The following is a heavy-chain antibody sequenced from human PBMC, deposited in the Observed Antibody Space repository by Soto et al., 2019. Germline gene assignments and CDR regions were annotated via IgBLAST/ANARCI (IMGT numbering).Heavy chain of an antibody. CDR2: ISYDGSDK. Sequence: QVQLVESGGGVVQPGRSLRLSCAASGFTFSNYAMHWVRQAPGKGLEWVAVISYDGSDKYYADSVKGRFTISRDNSKNTLYLQMNSLRAEDTAVYYCARDIWVLVPAATVFDYWGQGALVTVSS. CDR3: ARDIWVLVPAATVFDY. J-gene: IGHJ4*02. V-gene: IGHV3-30-3*01. CDR1: GFTFSNYA. D-gene: IGHD2-2*01.